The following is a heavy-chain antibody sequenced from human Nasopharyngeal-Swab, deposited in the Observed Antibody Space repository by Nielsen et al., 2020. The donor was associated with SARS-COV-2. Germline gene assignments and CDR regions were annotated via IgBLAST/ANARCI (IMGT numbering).Heavy chain of an antibody. Sequence: WIRQSPSRGLEWLGRTYYRSKWYNDYAVSVKSRITINPDTSKNQFSLQLNSVTPEDTAVYYCARDGTAAAGYYYYYYGMDVWGQGTTVTVSS. D-gene: IGHD6-13*01. CDR2: TYYRSKWYN. V-gene: IGHV6-1*01. CDR3: ARDGTAAAGYYYYYYGMDV. J-gene: IGHJ6*02.